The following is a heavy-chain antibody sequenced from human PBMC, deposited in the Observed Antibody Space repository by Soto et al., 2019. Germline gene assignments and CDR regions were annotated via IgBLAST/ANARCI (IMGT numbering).Heavy chain of an antibody. D-gene: IGHD6-19*01. J-gene: IGHJ4*01. V-gene: IGHV4-61*08. CDR3: ATARDSGARSDH. CDR1: GGSIRSGDYY. CDR2: ISSSGNT. Sequence: SETLSLTWTVSGGSIRSGDYYWSWKWQPPGKGLEWIGYISSSGNTNYNPSLKSRVTISFDTSKNQFSLTLRSVTAADTAVYYRATARDSGARSDHCGQATLV.